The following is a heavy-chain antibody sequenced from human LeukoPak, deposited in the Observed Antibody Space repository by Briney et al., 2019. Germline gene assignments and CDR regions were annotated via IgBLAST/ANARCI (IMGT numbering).Heavy chain of an antibody. V-gene: IGHV1-2*02. Sequence: ASVKVSCNASGYTFTGYYMHWVRQAPGQGLEWMGWINPNSGGTNYAQKFQGRVTMTRDTSISTAYMELSRLRSDDTAVYYCARDSCSGGSCYSRNWFDPWGQGTLVTVSS. D-gene: IGHD2-15*01. CDR1: GYTFTGYY. CDR3: ARDSCSGGSCYSRNWFDP. J-gene: IGHJ5*02. CDR2: INPNSGGT.